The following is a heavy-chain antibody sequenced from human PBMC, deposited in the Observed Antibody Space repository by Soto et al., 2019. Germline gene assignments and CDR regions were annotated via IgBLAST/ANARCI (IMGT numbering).Heavy chain of an antibody. CDR3: AGEVYYYDSSCADAFDI. V-gene: IGHV3-21*01. D-gene: IGHD3-22*01. J-gene: IGHJ3*02. CDR1: GFPFRRYS. Sequence: GGSMRLSCAASGFPFRRYSMNWVRQAPGKGLEWVSSISSSSSYIYYADAVKGRFTISRDNAKNSLYLQMNSLRAEDTAVYYCAGEVYYYDSSCADAFDIWGQGTMVTVSS. CDR2: ISSSSSYI.